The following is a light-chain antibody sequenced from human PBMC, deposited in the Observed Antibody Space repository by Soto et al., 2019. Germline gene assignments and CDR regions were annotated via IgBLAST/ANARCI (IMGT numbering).Light chain of an antibody. Sequence: DIQMTQSPSSLSASVGDRVTITCRASQSISSYLNWYQQKPGKAPKLLMYAASSLQSGVPSRFSGSGSGTDFTLTISSLQPDDFASYYCLQHNTYPWTFGPGTKVEVK. J-gene: IGKJ1*01. CDR3: LQHNTYPWT. CDR1: QSISSY. V-gene: IGKV1-39*01. CDR2: AAS.